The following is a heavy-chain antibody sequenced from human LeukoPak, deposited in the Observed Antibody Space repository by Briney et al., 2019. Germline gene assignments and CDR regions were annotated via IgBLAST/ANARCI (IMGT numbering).Heavy chain of an antibody. Sequence: GGSLRLSCAASGFTFSSYWMHWVRQAPGKGLVWVSRINSDGSSTSYADSVKGRFTISRDNAKNTLYLQMNSLRAEDTAVYYCARVRGGGYDRSTEYFQHWGQGTLVTVSS. CDR2: INSDGSST. V-gene: IGHV3-74*01. CDR3: ARVRGGGYDRSTEYFQH. CDR1: GFTFSSYW. J-gene: IGHJ1*01. D-gene: IGHD5-12*01.